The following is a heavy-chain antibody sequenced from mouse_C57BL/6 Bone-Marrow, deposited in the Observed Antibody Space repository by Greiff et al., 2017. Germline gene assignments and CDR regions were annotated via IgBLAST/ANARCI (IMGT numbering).Heavy chain of an antibody. D-gene: IGHD1-1*01. CDR3: ARGYYYGSREGYFDV. CDR2: ISYDGSN. V-gene: IGHV3-6*01. J-gene: IGHJ1*03. CDR1: GYSITSGYY. Sequence: ESGPGLVKPSQSLSLTCSVTGYSITSGYYWNWIRQFPGNKLEWMGYISYDGSNNYNPSLKNRISITRDTSKNQFFLKLNSVTTEDTATYYCARGYYYGSREGYFDVWGTGTTVTGSS.